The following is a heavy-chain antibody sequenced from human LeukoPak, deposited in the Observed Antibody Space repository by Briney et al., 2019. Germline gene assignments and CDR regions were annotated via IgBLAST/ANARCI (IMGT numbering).Heavy chain of an antibody. V-gene: IGHV4-34*01. J-gene: IGHJ4*02. CDR2: INHSGST. D-gene: IGHD1-26*01. CDR1: GGSFSGYY. CDR3: ARARGGSYDGAPWDY. Sequence: SETLSPTCAVYGGSFSGYYWSWSRQPPGKGLQWMGEINHSGSTTNNPPLKSRVTISVDTSKNQFSLKLSSVTAADTAVYYCARARGGSYDGAPWDYWGQGTLVTVSS.